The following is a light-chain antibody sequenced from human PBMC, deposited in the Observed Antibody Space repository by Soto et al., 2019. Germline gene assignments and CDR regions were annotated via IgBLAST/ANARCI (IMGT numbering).Light chain of an antibody. CDR2: AAS. Sequence: DIQLTQSPSFLSASVGDRVTIPCRASQGISSYLAWYQQKPGKAPKLLIYAASTLQSGVPSRFSGSGSGTEFTLTISSLQPEDFATYYCQQLNSYPETFGGGTKVDIK. CDR1: QGISSY. J-gene: IGKJ4*01. V-gene: IGKV1-9*01. CDR3: QQLNSYPET.